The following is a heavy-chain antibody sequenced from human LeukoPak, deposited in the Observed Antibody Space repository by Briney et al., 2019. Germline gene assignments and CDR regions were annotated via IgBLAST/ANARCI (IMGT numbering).Heavy chain of an antibody. CDR1: GFTFSSNY. CDR3: ARIVADTYYYYYYMDV. V-gene: IGHV3-21*01. J-gene: IGHJ6*03. CDR2: ISSSSSYI. D-gene: IGHD2-15*01. Sequence: AGGSLRLSCAASGFTFSSNYMSWVRQAPGKGLEWVSSISSSSSYIYYADSVKGRFTISRDNAKNSLYLQMNSLRAEDTAVYYCARIVADTYYYYYYMDVWGKGTTVTVSS.